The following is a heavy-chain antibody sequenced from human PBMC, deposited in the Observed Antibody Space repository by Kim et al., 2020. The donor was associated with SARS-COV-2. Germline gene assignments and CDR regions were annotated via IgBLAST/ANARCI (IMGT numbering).Heavy chain of an antibody. J-gene: IGHJ4*02. D-gene: IGHD4-17*01. CDR2: SK. Sequence: SKYYAASVQGRFTISRDKSKNTLYLQMNSLRAEDTAVYYCARDYGDFYFDYWGQGTLVTVSS. V-gene: IGHV3-66*01. CDR3: ARDYGDFYFDY.